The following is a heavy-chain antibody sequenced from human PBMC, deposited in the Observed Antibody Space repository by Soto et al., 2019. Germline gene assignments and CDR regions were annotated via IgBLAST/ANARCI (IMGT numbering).Heavy chain of an antibody. V-gene: IGHV3-11*06. J-gene: IGHJ6*02. Sequence: PGGSLRLSCGASGFTFRDYYMSWIRQAPGKGLEWVSYISSSSSYTNYADSVKGRFTISRDNAKNSLYLQMNSLRAEDTAVYYCARGPHNREQQLVSYYYYGMDACGQGTTVTVSS. CDR2: ISSSSSYT. D-gene: IGHD6-13*01. CDR3: ARGPHNREQQLVSYYYYGMDA. CDR1: GFTFRDYY.